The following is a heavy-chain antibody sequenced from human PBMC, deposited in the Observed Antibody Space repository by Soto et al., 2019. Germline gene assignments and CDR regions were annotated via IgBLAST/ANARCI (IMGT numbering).Heavy chain of an antibody. Sequence: GASVKVSCKASGYTFSSYDINWLRQASGQGLELIGWMNPKSGQRNYAPRFQGRVTMTGNTSISTAYMELSSLRSDDTAVYYCARDIGPVLDWYRPWGQGTLVTVSS. V-gene: IGHV1-8*01. CDR1: GYTFSSYD. J-gene: IGHJ5*02. CDR3: ARDIGPVLDWYRP. CDR2: MNPKSGQR.